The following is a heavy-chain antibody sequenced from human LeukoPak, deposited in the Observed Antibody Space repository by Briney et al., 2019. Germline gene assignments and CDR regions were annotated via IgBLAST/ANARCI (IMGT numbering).Heavy chain of an antibody. CDR3: ARGGSYPNGENFDY. V-gene: IGHV4-38-2*02. CDR1: GYSISSGYY. D-gene: IGHD1-26*01. J-gene: IGHJ4*02. CDR2: IYHTGST. Sequence: PSETLSLTCIVSGYSISSGYYWVWIRQPPGKGLEWIGTIYHTGSTYYNPSLKSRVIISVDTSKNQFSLKLSSLTAADTAVYYCARGGSYPNGENFDYWGQGTLVTVSS.